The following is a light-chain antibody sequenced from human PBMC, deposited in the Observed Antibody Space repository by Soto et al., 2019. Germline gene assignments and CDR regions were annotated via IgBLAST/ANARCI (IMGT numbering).Light chain of an antibody. CDR1: SSDVGGYNY. V-gene: IGLV2-14*03. CDR3: SSLTTSTTVV. Sequence: QSALTQPASVSGSPGQSITISCTGTSSDVGGYNYVSWYQHHPGRAPKLVIYDVSNRPSGVSNRFSGSKSGNTASLTISGLQVEDEADYYCSSLTTSTTVVFGGGTKLTVL. CDR2: DVS. J-gene: IGLJ3*02.